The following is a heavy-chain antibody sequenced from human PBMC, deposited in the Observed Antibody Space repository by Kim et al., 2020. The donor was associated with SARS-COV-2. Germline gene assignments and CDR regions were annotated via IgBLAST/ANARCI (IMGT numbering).Heavy chain of an antibody. V-gene: IGHV3-30*07. D-gene: IGHD6-13*01. Sequence: RFTISRDNSKNTLYLQMNSLRAEDTAVYYCARVSSSSWYLVTHYYYGMDVWGQGTTVTVSS. CDR3: ARVSSSSWYLVTHYYYGMDV. J-gene: IGHJ6*02.